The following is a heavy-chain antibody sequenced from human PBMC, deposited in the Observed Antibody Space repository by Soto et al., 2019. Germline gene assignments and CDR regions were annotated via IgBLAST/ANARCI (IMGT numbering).Heavy chain of an antibody. Sequence: QVQLVQSGAEVKKPGASVKISCKASGYTFTSYYMHWVRQAPGQGLEWMGIINPSGGSTNYAQKLQGRVAMTGDTSTGTGDMELNSLRSEDTAVYYCARPPYPGCINAVCYPLDYWGQGTLVTVSS. D-gene: IGHD2-8*01. J-gene: IGHJ4*02. V-gene: IGHV1-46*01. CDR3: ARPPYPGCINAVCYPLDY. CDR1: GYTFTSYY. CDR2: INPSGGST.